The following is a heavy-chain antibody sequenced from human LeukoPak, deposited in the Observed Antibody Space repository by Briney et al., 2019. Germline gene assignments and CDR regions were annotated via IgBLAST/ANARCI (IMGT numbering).Heavy chain of an antibody. CDR1: GFSFSTTW. J-gene: IGHJ4*02. D-gene: IGHD3-16*01. V-gene: IGHV3-7*01. CDR2: IKYDGSEK. CDR3: ATDWAWGGFDH. Sequence: GGSLRLSCAASGFSFSTTWMTWVRQAPGKGLEWVANIKYDGSEKYYADSLKGRFTLSRDNARNSLYLQMNSLRAEDTAVYYCATDWAWGGFDHWGQGALVTVSS.